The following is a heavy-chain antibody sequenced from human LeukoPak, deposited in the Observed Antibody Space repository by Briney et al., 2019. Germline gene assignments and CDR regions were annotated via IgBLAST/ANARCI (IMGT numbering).Heavy chain of an antibody. CDR1: GGSFSGYY. CDR3: ARGVGYYGSGTDDAFDI. Sequence: PSETLSLTCAVYGGSFSGYYWSWIRQPPGKGLEWIGEINHSGSTNYNPSLKSRVTISVDTSKNQFSLKLSSVTAADTAVYYCARGVGYYGSGTDDAFDIWGQGTMVTVPS. D-gene: IGHD3-10*01. V-gene: IGHV4-34*01. J-gene: IGHJ3*02. CDR2: INHSGST.